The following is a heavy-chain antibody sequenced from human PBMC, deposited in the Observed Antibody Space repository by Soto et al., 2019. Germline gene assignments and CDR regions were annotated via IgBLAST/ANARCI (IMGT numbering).Heavy chain of an antibody. D-gene: IGHD3-10*01. CDR1: GYTFTTYY. Sequence: QVQLVQSGAEVRKPGASVKVSCKTSGYTFTTYYMVWVRQAPGQGLEWMGIINPSGGTTTYAQKFQGGVTMTRDTSTSAVYMELSSLRSEDTAVYYCARARFVDSWGQGTLVTVSS. V-gene: IGHV1-46*01. J-gene: IGHJ4*02. CDR2: INPSGGTT. CDR3: ARARFVDS.